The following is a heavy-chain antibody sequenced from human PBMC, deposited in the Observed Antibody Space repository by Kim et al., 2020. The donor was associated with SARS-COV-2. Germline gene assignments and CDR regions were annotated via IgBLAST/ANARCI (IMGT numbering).Heavy chain of an antibody. CDR3: ATVATRQSNAMDV. V-gene: IGHV3-66*01. Sequence: YADSVKGRFTISRDNSKNTLYLQMNSLRAEDTAVYYCATVATRQSNAMDVWGQGTTVTVSS. J-gene: IGHJ6*02. D-gene: IGHD6-25*01.